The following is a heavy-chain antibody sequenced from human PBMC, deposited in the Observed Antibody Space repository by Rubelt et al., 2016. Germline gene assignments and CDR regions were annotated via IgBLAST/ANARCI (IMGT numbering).Heavy chain of an antibody. J-gene: IGHJ4*02. Sequence: EVQLLESGGGLVQPGGSLRLSCAASGFTFSSYAMTWFRQAPGKGLEWVSSISVSGDRTYYADSVKGRLTISRDNSKNTLYLQMNSLRAEDTAVYYCSRDVAAGLDYWGQGTLVTVSS. CDR3: SRDVAAGLDY. CDR2: ISVSGDRT. CDR1: GFTFSSYA. V-gene: IGHV3-23*01.